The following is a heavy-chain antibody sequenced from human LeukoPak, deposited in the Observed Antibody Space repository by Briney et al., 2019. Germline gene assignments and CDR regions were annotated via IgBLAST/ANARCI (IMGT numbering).Heavy chain of an antibody. CDR2: ISRSSSYI. D-gene: IGHD3-10*02. CDR3: AELGITMIGGV. Sequence: GGSLRLSCAVSGFTFSNYSMNWVRQAPGKGLEWVSSISRSSSYIYYAASVKGRFTISRDNAQNSLYLQMNSLRAEDTAVYYCAELGITMIGGVWGKGTTVTISS. J-gene: IGHJ6*04. V-gene: IGHV3-21*01. CDR1: GFTFSNYS.